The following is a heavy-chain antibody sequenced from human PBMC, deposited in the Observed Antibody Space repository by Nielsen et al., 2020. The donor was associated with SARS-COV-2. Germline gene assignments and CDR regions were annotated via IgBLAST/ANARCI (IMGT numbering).Heavy chain of an antibody. D-gene: IGHD5-12*01. CDR3: ARGTYSGYEYYFDY. Sequence: GESLKISCAASGFTFDDYAMHWVRQAPGKGLEWVSGISWNSGSIGYADSVKGRFTISRDNAKNSLYLQMNSLRAEDTAVYYCARGTYSGYEYYFDYWGQGTLVTVSS. CDR1: GFTFDDYA. CDR2: ISWNSGSI. V-gene: IGHV3-9*01. J-gene: IGHJ4*02.